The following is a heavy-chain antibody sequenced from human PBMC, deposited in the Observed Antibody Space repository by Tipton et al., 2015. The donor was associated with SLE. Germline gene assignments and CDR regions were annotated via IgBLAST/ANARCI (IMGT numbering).Heavy chain of an antibody. CDR2: INHSGST. D-gene: IGHD3-3*01. CDR1: GGSFSDYY. J-gene: IGHJ4*02. V-gene: IGHV4-34*01. CDR3: ARHEWKIAVDY. Sequence: TLSLTCAVYGGSFSDYYWSWIRQPPGKGLEWIGEINHSGSTNYNPSLKSRVTISLDTSKNQFSLKLSSVTAADTAVYYCARHEWKIAVDYWGQGILATVSS.